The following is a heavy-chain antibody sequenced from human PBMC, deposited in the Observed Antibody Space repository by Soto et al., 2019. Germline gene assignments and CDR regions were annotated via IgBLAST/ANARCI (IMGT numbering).Heavy chain of an antibody. D-gene: IGHD6-19*01. Sequence: SETLSLTCAVSCYSISSGHYWGWIRQPPGKGPEWIGSVFHIGRAFYNPSLKSQVTMSVDTSKNQFSLNLTSATAADTAIYYCARGTYTTGWYYFDYWGQGTLVTVSS. J-gene: IGHJ4*02. CDR3: ARGTYTTGWYYFDY. V-gene: IGHV4-38-2*01. CDR1: CYSISSGHY. CDR2: VFHIGRA.